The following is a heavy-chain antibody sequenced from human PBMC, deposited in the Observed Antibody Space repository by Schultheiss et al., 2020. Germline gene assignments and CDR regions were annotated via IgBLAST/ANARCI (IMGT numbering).Heavy chain of an antibody. J-gene: IGHJ4*02. CDR2: ISYDGSNK. CDR1: RFTFSMFA. V-gene: IGHV3-30*04. D-gene: IGHD3-22*01. Sequence: GGSLRLSCAASRFTFSMFAMHWVRQAPGKGLEWVAIISYDGSNKYYGDSVKGRFTISRDNSKNTLYLQMNSLSTEDTALYYCAKDRYDSSGYYLFDYWGRGTLVTVSS. CDR3: AKDRYDSSGYYLFDY.